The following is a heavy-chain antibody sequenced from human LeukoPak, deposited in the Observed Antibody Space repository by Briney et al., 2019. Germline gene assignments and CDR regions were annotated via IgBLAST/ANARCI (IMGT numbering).Heavy chain of an antibody. D-gene: IGHD2-2*01. Sequence: GGSLRLSCAASGFTFSSYWMSWVRQAPGKGLEWVANIKQDGSEKYYVDSVQGRFTISRDNAKNSLYLQMNSLRGEDTAVYYCGRGGVVVPATNKYYFDSWGQGTLVTASS. CDR1: GFTFSSYW. V-gene: IGHV3-7*04. CDR3: GRGGVVVPATNKYYFDS. J-gene: IGHJ4*02. CDR2: IKQDGSEK.